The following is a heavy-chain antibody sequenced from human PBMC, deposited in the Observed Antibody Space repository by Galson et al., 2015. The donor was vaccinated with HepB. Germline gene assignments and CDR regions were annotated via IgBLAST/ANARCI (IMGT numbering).Heavy chain of an antibody. CDR2: ISGSGGST. CDR1: GFTFSSYA. V-gene: IGHV3-23*01. CDR3: AKGEIAAAGLFDC. Sequence: RLSCAASGFTFSSYAMSWVRQAPGKGLEWVSAISGSGGSTYYADSVKGRFTISRDNSRNTLYLQMNSLRAEDTAEYYCAKGEIAAAGLFDCWGQGTLVTVSS. D-gene: IGHD6-13*01. J-gene: IGHJ4*02.